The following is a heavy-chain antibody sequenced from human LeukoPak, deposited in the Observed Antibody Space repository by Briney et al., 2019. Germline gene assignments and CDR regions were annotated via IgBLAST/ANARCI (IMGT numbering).Heavy chain of an antibody. D-gene: IGHD6-19*01. V-gene: IGHV1-24*01. J-gene: IGHJ6*03. CDR3: ATDQGAGARDYYYMDV. CDR2: FDPDDGER. Sequence: ASVKLSCNVSGYTLTELSMHWVRQAPAKGLEREGGFDPDDGERIYEQQFQGRLTITEDTSSEKAYIELSSLSSEATAAYYCATDQGAGARDYYYMDVWGKETTVTVSS. CDR1: GYTLTELS.